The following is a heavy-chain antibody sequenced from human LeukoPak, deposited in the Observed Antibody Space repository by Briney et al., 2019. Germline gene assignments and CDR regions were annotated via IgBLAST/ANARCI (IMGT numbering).Heavy chain of an antibody. J-gene: IGHJ5*02. D-gene: IGHD6-6*01. CDR3: ARLSYSSSSA. Sequence: SETLSLTCTVSGGSISSSSYYWGWIRQPPGKRLEWIGSIYYSGSTYYNPSLKSRVTISVDTSKNQFSLKLSSVTAADTAVYYCARLSYSSSSAWGQGTLVTVSS. CDR1: GGSISSSSYY. CDR2: IYYSGST. V-gene: IGHV4-39*01.